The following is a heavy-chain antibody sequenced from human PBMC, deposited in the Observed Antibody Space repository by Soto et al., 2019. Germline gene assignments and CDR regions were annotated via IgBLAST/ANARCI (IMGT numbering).Heavy chain of an antibody. D-gene: IGHD2-21*02. CDR1: GFTFSSYA. CDR2: ISGSGGST. Sequence: EVQLLESGGGLVQPGGSLRLSCAASGFTFSSYAMSWVRQAPGKGLEWVSAISGSGGSTYYADYVKGRFTISRDNSKNTLYLQMNSLRAEDTAVYYCAKPLGGHGGNSRIFDYWGQGTLVTVSS. V-gene: IGHV3-23*01. J-gene: IGHJ4*02. CDR3: AKPLGGHGGNSRIFDY.